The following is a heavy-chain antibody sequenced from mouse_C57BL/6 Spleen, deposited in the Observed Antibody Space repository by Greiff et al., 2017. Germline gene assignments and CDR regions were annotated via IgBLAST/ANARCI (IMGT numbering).Heavy chain of an antibody. CDR1: GYAFSSYW. Sequence: VQLKQSGAELVKPGASVKISCKASGYAFSSYWMNWVKQRPGKGLEWIGQIYPGDGDTNYNGKFKGKATLTADKSSSTAYMQLSSLTSEDSAVYFCARGGYGSSNFDYCGQGTTLTVSS. CDR2: IYPGDGDT. V-gene: IGHV1-80*01. J-gene: IGHJ2*01. CDR3: ARGGYGSSNFDY. D-gene: IGHD1-1*01.